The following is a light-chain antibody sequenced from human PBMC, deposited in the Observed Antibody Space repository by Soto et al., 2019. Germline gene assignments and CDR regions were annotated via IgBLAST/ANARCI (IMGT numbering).Light chain of an antibody. Sequence: EFVLTQSPGTLSLSPGERATLSCRASQTVRNNYLAWYQQKPGQAPRLLIYDASSRATGIPDRFSGSGSGTDFTLTIGRLEPEDFAVYYCQQYLLTPWTFGQGTKV. CDR3: QQYLLTPWT. V-gene: IGKV3-20*01. J-gene: IGKJ1*01. CDR1: QTVRNNY. CDR2: DAS.